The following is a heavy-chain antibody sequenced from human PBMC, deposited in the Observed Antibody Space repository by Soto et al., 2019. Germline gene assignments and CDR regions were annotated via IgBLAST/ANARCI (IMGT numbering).Heavy chain of an antibody. CDR3: AKRGRGNPDS. D-gene: IGHD2-15*01. V-gene: IGHV3-23*01. Sequence: EVQLLESGGGLVQPGGSLRLSCAASGFTFSNYAMSWVRQAPGKGLEWVSAISGSGAGTYFADSAKGRFTISRDNSKTTLQLYMTSLRAEDSAVYYCAKRGRGNPDSWGQGTLVTVSS. CDR2: ISGSGAGT. CDR1: GFTFSNYA. J-gene: IGHJ5*02.